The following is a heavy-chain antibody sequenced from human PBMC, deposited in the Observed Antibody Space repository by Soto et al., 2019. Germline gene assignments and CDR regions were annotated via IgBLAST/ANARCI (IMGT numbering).Heavy chain of an antibody. CDR3: ARARIVAVSGRTGGYYYYAMDL. CDR2: VIPRFGTT. Sequence: QVQLEQSGAEVQRPGSSVKVSCRASGGTFTSYSINWVRRAPGQGPEWMGAVIPRFGTTTYAQRFEGRVTGTADESTGTVFMEMSGLRSEDTAVYFCARARIVAVSGRTGGYYYYAMDLWGQGTAVIVSS. J-gene: IGHJ6*02. V-gene: IGHV1-69*01. CDR1: GGTFTSYS. D-gene: IGHD2-2*01.